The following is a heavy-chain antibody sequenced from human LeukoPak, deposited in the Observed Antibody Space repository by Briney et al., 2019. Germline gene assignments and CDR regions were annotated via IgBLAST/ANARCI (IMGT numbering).Heavy chain of an antibody. CDR3: AREETSPNWFDP. J-gene: IGHJ5*02. CDR2: FHYSGST. CDR1: GGAISSGDFY. V-gene: IGHV4-30-4*08. Sequence: PSETLSLTCTVSGGAISSGDFYWTWIRQPPGKGLEWIGYFHYSGSTYYNWSLKSRVTISLDMSKNQFSLRLTSVTAADTAMYYCAREETSPNWFDPWGQGALVTVSS.